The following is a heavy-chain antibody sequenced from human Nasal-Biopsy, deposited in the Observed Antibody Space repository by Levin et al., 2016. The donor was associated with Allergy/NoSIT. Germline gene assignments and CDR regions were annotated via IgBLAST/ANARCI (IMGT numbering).Heavy chain of an antibody. CDR3: ARGHSAHNWHFAPDY. V-gene: IGHV2-5*01. CDR1: GFSLTTPGVG. J-gene: IGHJ4*02. Sequence: SGPTLVKPTQTLTLTCTFSGFSLTTPGVGVGWIRQTPGKALEWLAHVYWNGDRRYSPSLRSRLSISKDTTRNQVVLTMTNMDPVDSATYHCARGHSAHNWHFAPDYWGQGALVTVSS. D-gene: IGHD1-26*01. CDR2: VYWNGDR.